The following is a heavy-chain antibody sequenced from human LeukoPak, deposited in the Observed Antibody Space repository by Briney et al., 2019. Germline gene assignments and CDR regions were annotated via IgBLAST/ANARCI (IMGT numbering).Heavy chain of an antibody. Sequence: GGSLRLSCAASGFTFSGYEMNWVRQTPGKALEWVSYISDNGNTIYDADSVRGRFTISRDNTKNSLYLQMNSLRVEDTAVYYCASRLGGSYFFWGQGTLVTVSS. V-gene: IGHV3-48*03. CDR1: GFTFSGYE. J-gene: IGHJ4*02. CDR2: ISDNGNTI. CDR3: ASRLGGSYFF. D-gene: IGHD1-26*01.